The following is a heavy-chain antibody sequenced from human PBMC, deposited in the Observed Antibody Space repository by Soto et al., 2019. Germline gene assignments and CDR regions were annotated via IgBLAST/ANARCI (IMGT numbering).Heavy chain of an antibody. CDR3: ARHPPYGPLDY. V-gene: IGHV4-39*01. CDR2: IYYSGST. CDR1: GDSCGFISSSSYH. D-gene: IGHD4-17*01. Sequence: QLQLQESGPGLVKPSETLSLTCTVSGDSCGFISSSSYHWGWIRQPPGKGLEWIGNIYYSGSTYYSPTLKSRVTISGDTSKNQFSLRLTSVTAADTAVYYCARHPPYGPLDYWGQGTLVTVSS. J-gene: IGHJ4*02.